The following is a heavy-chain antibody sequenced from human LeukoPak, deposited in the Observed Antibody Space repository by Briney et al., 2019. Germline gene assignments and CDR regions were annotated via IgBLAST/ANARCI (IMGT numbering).Heavy chain of an antibody. J-gene: IGHJ4*02. V-gene: IGHV3-30-3*01. D-gene: IGHD1-26*01. CDR1: GFTFSSYA. CDR3: ARSQVGATTVDY. CDR2: ISYDGSNK. Sequence: PGGSLRLSCAASGFTFSSYAMHWVRQAPGKGLEWVAVISYDGSNKYYADSVKGRFTISRDNSKNTLYLQMNSLRAEDTAVYYCARSQVGATTVDYWGQGTLVTVSS.